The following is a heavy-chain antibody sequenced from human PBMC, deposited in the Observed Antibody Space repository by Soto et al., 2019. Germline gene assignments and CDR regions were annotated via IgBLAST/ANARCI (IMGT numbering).Heavy chain of an antibody. V-gene: IGHV1-69*02. CDR1: GGTFSSYT. CDR3: ERGITESDIVRTPYYNYGIDV. J-gene: IGHJ6*02. CDR2: IIPILGIA. D-gene: IGHD3-9*01. Sequence: SVKVSCKASGGTFSSYTISWVRQAPGQGLEWMGRIIPILGIANYAQKFQGRVTITADKSTSTAYMELSSLRSEDTAVYYCERGITESDIVRTPYYNYGIDVWGQGTPDTVCS.